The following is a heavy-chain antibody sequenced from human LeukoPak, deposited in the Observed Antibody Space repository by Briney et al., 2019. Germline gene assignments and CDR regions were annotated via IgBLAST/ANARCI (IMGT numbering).Heavy chain of an antibody. CDR3: AKDQRRELPVPVDY. D-gene: IGHD1-26*01. CDR1: GFTFSSYS. V-gene: IGHV3-21*04. CDR2: ISSSSSYI. Sequence: GGSLRLSCAASGFTFSSYSMNWVRQAPGKGLEWVSSISSSSSYIYYADSVKGRFTISRDNAKNSLYLQMNSLRAEDTAVYYCAKDQRRELPVPVDYWGQGTLVTVSS. J-gene: IGHJ4*02.